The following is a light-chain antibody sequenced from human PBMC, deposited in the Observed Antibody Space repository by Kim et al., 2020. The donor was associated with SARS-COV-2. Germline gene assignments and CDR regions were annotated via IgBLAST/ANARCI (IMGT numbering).Light chain of an antibody. Sequence: GQRVTISCSGSSSDIGTNYLVCYHQLPRTAPHLLIIYDNQRPSGVPARLSACTSAATASLAISCLLSADDAAYYCAAWDASLSRWVFGGGTQLTVL. CDR2: DN. J-gene: IGLJ3*02. CDR1: SSDIGTNY. V-gene: IGLV1-47*02. CDR3: AAWDASLSRWV.